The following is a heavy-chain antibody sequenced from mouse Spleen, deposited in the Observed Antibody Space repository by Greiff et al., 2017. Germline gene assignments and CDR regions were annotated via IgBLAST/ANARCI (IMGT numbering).Heavy chain of an antibody. Sequence: VQLQQSGPELVKPGASVKISCKASGYTFTDYYMNWVKQSHGKSLEWIGDINPKNGGTSYNQKFKGKATLTVDKSSSTAYMELRSLTSEDSAVYYCARYPYYYGTTPFDYWGQGTTLTVSS. CDR1: GYTFTDYY. V-gene: IGHV1-26*01. J-gene: IGHJ2*01. D-gene: IGHD1-1*01. CDR2: INPKNGGT. CDR3: ARYPYYYGTTPFDY.